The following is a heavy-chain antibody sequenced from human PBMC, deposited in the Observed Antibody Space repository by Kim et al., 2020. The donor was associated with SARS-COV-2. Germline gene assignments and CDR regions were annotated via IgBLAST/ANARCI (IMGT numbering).Heavy chain of an antibody. J-gene: IGHJ6*02. CDR1: GGSFSGYY. CDR3: ARDLAYYGSGSYPEVDV. V-gene: IGHV4-34*01. CDR2: INHSGST. Sequence: SETLSLTCAVYGGSFSGYYWSWIRQPPGKGLEWIGEINHSGSTNYNPSLKSRVTISVDTSKNQFPLKLSPVTAAGTAVYYCARDLAYYGSGSYPEVDVWGQGTTVTVSS. D-gene: IGHD3-10*01.